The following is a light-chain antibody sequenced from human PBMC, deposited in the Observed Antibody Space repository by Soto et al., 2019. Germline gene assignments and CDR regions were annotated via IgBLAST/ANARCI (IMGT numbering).Light chain of an antibody. CDR2: AAS. Sequence: DIPMTQSPSSLSASVGDRVTITCRASQSISSYLNWYQQKPGKAPKLLIYAASSLQSGVPSRFSGSGSGTDFTLTISSLQPDDFATYYCQQSYSTLVTFGQGTKLEIK. CDR3: QQSYSTLVT. CDR1: QSISSY. J-gene: IGKJ2*01. V-gene: IGKV1-39*01.